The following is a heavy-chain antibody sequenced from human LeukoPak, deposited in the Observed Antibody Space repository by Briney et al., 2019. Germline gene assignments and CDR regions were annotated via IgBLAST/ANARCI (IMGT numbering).Heavy chain of an antibody. Sequence: GGSLRLSCAASGFVFSSNSMIWVRQAPGKGLEWVSTLSGSGITTYYADSVKGRFTISRDNSKNTLYLQMNSLRAEDTAVYYCAKGIYSSGWSYFDYWGHGTLVTVSS. J-gene: IGHJ4*01. CDR2: LSGSGITT. D-gene: IGHD6-19*01. CDR1: GFVFSSNS. CDR3: AKGIYSSGWSYFDY. V-gene: IGHV3-23*01.